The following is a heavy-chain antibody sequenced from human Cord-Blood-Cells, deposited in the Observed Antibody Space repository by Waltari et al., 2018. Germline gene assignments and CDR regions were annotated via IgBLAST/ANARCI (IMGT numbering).Heavy chain of an antibody. CDR2: IIPILGIA. Sequence: QVQLVQSGAEVKKPGSSVKVSCTASGGTFSSYAISWVRQAPGQGLEWMGRIIPILGIANYAQKFQGRVTITADKSTSTAYMELSSLRSEDTAVYYCARERGYSYGLDAFDIWGQGTMVTVSS. V-gene: IGHV1-69*09. J-gene: IGHJ3*02. D-gene: IGHD5-18*01. CDR1: GGTFSSYA. CDR3: ARERGYSYGLDAFDI.